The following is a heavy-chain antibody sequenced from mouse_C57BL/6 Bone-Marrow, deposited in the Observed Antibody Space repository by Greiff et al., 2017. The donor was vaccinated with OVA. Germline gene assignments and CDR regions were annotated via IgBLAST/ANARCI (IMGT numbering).Heavy chain of an antibody. J-gene: IGHJ2*01. Sequence: EVHLVESGGDLVKPGGSLKLSCAASGFTFSSYGMSWVRQTPDKRLEWVATISSGGSYTYYPDSVKGRFTISRDNAKNTLYLQMSSLKSEDTAMYYCARHEGGYSNYVGYWGQGTTLTVSS. CDR3: ARHEGGYSNYVGY. CDR2: ISSGGSYT. D-gene: IGHD2-5*01. CDR1: GFTFSSYG. V-gene: IGHV5-6*01.